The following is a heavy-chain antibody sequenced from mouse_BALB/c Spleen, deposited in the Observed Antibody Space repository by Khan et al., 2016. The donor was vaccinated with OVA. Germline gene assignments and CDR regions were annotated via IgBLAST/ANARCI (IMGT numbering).Heavy chain of an antibody. CDR1: AYSITSDSA. CDR3: ARVYGGDFDY. Sequence: EVQLQESGPGLVRPSQSLSLTCTVTAYSITSDSAWNWIRQFPGNHLEWMGFISYSGYTNYNPSLKSRISITRDTSKNQFFLQLNSVTTEDTATYYCARVYGGDFDYWGQGTTLTVSS. V-gene: IGHV3-2*02. CDR2: ISYSGYT. J-gene: IGHJ2*01. D-gene: IGHD1-1*01.